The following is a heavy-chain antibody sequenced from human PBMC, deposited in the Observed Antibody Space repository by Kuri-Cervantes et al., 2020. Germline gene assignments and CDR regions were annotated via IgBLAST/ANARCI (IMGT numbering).Heavy chain of an antibody. CDR2: INHSGNT. Sequence: SQTLSLTCAVSGGSISSSNWWTWIRQPPGKGPEWIGEINHSGNTNYNPSLKSRVTISVDTSKNQFSLKLSSVTAADTAVYYCARRYSSGPLGYWGQGTLVTVSS. D-gene: IGHD6-19*01. CDR1: GGSISSSNW. CDR3: ARRYSSGPLGY. J-gene: IGHJ4*02. V-gene: IGHV4-4*02.